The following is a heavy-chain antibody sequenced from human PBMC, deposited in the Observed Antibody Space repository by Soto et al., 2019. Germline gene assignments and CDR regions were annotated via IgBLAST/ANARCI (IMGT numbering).Heavy chain of an antibody. V-gene: IGHV3-30-3*01. J-gene: IGHJ6*02. CDR3: AREPVRRLQGPEYYYFGMDV. D-gene: IGHD6-25*01. Sequence: PGGSLRLSCAASGFTFSSYAMHWVRHAPGKGLEWVALISFDGSDKYYADSVKGRFTISRDNSKNMLYLQMNSLRVEDTAVYYCAREPVRRLQGPEYYYFGMDVWGQGTTVTVSS. CDR1: GFTFSSYA. CDR2: ISFDGSDK.